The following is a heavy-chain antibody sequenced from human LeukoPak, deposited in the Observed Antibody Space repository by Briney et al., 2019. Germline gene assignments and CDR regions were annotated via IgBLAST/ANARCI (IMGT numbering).Heavy chain of an antibody. CDR3: ARTPRGQWELEVAAFDI. Sequence: ASVKVSCKASGYTFTGYYMHWVRQAPGQGLEWMGWINPNSGGTNYAQKFQGRVTMTRDTSISTAYMELSRLRSDDTAVYYCARTPRGQWELEVAAFDIWGQGTMVTVSS. CDR1: GYTFTGYY. D-gene: IGHD1-26*01. J-gene: IGHJ3*02. V-gene: IGHV1-2*02. CDR2: INPNSGGT.